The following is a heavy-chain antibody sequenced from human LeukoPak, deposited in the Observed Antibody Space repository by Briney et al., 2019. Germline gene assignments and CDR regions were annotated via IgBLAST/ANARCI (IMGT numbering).Heavy chain of an antibody. CDR3: ARGGMTTVTTSYFDY. V-gene: IGHV4-34*01. D-gene: IGHD4-17*01. CDR2: IYHSGST. J-gene: IGHJ4*02. Sequence: SETLSLTCAVYGGSFSGYYWSWIRQPPGKGLEWIGYIYHSGSTYYNPSLKSRVTISADRSKNQFSLKLSSVTAADTAVYYCARGGMTTVTTSYFDYWGQGTLVTVSS. CDR1: GGSFSGYY.